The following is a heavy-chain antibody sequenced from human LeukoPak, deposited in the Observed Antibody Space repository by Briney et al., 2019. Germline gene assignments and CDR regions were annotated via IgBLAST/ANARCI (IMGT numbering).Heavy chain of an antibody. CDR1: GYTFTSYD. CDR2: MNPNSGNT. CDR3: ARGPQYYDFWSGAPNYYYYGMDV. Sequence: ASVKVSCKASGYTFTSYDINWVRQATGQGLEWMGWMNPNSGNTGYAQKLQGRVTMTRNTSISTAYMELSSLRSEDTAVYYCARGPQYYDFWSGAPNYYYYGMDVWGQGTTVTVSS. V-gene: IGHV1-8*01. D-gene: IGHD3-3*01. J-gene: IGHJ6*02.